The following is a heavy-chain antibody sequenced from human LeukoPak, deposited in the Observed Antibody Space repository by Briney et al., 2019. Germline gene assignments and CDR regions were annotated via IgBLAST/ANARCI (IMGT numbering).Heavy chain of an antibody. Sequence: SVNLSCKASGYTFTGYYMHWVRQAPGQGLEWMGCININSGSRNYAQKFQRRVTMTRDTSISTAYMELRRLRSDDTAVYYCARSGYSSGWYYWFDPWGQGTLVTVSS. D-gene: IGHD6-19*01. CDR3: ARSGYSSGWYYWFDP. CDR1: GYTFTGYY. CDR2: ININSGSR. J-gene: IGHJ5*02. V-gene: IGHV1-2*02.